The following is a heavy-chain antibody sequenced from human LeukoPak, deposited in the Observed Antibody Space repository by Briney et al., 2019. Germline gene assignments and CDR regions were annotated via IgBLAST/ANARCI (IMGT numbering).Heavy chain of an antibody. CDR1: GFTFSSYG. J-gene: IGHJ6*02. CDR3: ARQRGYCSSTSCSYYGMDV. CDR2: IWYDGSNK. D-gene: IGHD2-2*01. Sequence: GRSLRLSCAASGFTFSSYGMHWVRRAPGKGLEWVAVIWYDGSNKYYADSVKGRFTISRDNSKNTLYLQMNSLRAEDTAVYYCARQRGYCSSTSCSYYGMDVWGQGTTVTVSS. V-gene: IGHV3-33*01.